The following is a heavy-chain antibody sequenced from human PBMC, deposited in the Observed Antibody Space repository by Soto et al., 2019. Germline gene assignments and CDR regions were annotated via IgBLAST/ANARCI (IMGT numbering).Heavy chain of an antibody. CDR2: INHSGRT. V-gene: IGHV4-34*01. D-gene: IGHD2-2*02. CDR3: ARAIYYTTTRYIDN. CDR1: GGSFSAYY. J-gene: IGHJ4*02. Sequence: PSETLSLTCSAYGGSFSAYYWSWIRQPPGKGLEWIGEINHSGRTNYNPSLKSRVTISVDTSKNQFSLKLSSVTASDTALYYCARAIYYTTTRYIDNWGQESLVTISS.